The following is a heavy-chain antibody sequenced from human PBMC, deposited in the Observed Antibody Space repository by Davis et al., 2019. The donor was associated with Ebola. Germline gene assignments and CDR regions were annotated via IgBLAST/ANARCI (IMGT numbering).Heavy chain of an antibody. J-gene: IGHJ4*02. Sequence: GESLKISCAASGFSFNSFPMHWVRQAPGQGLEWVSIISYDGSTKLYSDSVRGRFTISRDHSKNTLDLQMNSLRVEDTAVFYCARAPSNAWHTFDSWGQGTLVTVSS. CDR2: ISYDGSTK. CDR1: GFSFNSFP. V-gene: IGHV3-30*04. D-gene: IGHD2-2*01. CDR3: ARAPSNAWHTFDS.